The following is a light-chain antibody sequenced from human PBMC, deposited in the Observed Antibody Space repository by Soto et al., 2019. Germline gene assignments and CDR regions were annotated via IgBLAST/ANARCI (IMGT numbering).Light chain of an antibody. J-gene: IGLJ2*01. CDR1: SSDAGSYNL. CDR2: EVS. Sequence: QSALTQAASVSGSPGQSITISCTGTSSDAGSYNLVSWYQQHPGKAPKLMIYEVSKRPSGVSNRFSGSKSGNTASLTISGLQAEDEADYYCCSYAGSSTSYVVFGGGTKLTVL. CDR3: CSYAGSSTSYVV. V-gene: IGLV2-23*02.